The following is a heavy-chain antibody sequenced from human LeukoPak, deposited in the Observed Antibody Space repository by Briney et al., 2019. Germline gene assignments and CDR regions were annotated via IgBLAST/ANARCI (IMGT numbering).Heavy chain of an antibody. D-gene: IGHD1-26*01. V-gene: IGHV4-61*08. J-gene: IGHJ3*02. Sequence: SETLSLTCTVSGGSVSSADYYWSWIRHPPGKGLEWIGYIYHTGSNNYKYSLKSRVTISLYTSKNRFSLRLTSMTAADTAIYYCARDQGGSSYRHAFDIWGQGTMVTVSS. CDR2: IYHTGSN. CDR3: ARDQGGSSYRHAFDI. CDR1: GGSVSSADYY.